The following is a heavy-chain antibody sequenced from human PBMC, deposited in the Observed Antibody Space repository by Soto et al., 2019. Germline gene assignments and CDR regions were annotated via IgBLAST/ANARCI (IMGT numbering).Heavy chain of an antibody. CDR3: ARLGYCSGGSCYSRYYYGMDV. D-gene: IGHD2-15*01. CDR1: GYSFTSYW. Sequence: PGESLKISCKGSGYSFTSYWIGWVRQMPWKGLEWMGIIYPGDFDTRYSPSFQGQVTISADKSISTAYLQWSSLKASDTAIYYCARLGYCSGGSCYSRYYYGMDVWGQGTTVTVS. J-gene: IGHJ6*01. CDR2: IYPGDFDT. V-gene: IGHV5-51*01.